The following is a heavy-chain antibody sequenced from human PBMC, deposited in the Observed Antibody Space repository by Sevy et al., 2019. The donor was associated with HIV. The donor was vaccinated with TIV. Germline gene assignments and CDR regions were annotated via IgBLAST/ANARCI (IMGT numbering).Heavy chain of an antibody. J-gene: IGHJ1*01. Sequence: GGSLRLSCAASGFTVSSNYMGWVRQAPGKGLEWVSVIYSGGNTYHADSVKGRFTTSRDNSKNTLYLQMSGLRAEDTAVYFCARGTKDGECFHHWGQGTLVTVSS. V-gene: IGHV3-66*01. CDR2: IYSGGNT. D-gene: IGHD2-8*01. CDR1: GFTVSSNY. CDR3: ARGTKDGECFHH.